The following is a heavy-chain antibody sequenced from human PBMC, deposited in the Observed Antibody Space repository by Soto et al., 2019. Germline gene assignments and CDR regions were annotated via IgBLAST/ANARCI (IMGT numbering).Heavy chain of an antibody. CDR1: GYTFTGYY. D-gene: IGHD1-26*01. Sequence: QVQLVQSGAEVKKPGASVKVSCKASGYTFTGYYMHWVRQAPGQGLEWMGWINPNSGGTNYAQKFQGWVTMTRDTSSSTAYMELSRLRSDDTAVYYCARDLYSSGSYPRGWFDPWGQGTLVTVSS. CDR3: ARDLYSSGSYPRGWFDP. J-gene: IGHJ5*02. CDR2: INPNSGGT. V-gene: IGHV1-2*04.